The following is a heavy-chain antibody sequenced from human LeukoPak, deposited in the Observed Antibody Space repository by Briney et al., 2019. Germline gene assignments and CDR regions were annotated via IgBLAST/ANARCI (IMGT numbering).Heavy chain of an antibody. Sequence: ASVKVSCKASGYTFTGYYMHWVRQAPGQGLEWMGWINPNSGGTNYAQKFQGRVTMTRDTSISTAYMELSRLRSDDTAVYYCARSLGGKPTYYYYGMDVWGQGTTVTVSS. CDR2: INPNSGGT. D-gene: IGHD4-23*01. V-gene: IGHV1-2*02. CDR3: ARSLGGKPTYYYYGMDV. J-gene: IGHJ6*02. CDR1: GYTFTGYY.